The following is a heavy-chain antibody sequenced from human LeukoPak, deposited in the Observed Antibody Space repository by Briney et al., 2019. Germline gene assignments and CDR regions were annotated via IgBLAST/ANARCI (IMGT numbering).Heavy chain of an antibody. CDR1: GFNFSSYA. CDR3: ASEDN. CDR2: ISYDGSNK. Sequence: RTGRSLRLSWAAFGFNFSSYAMHWVRQAPGKGLEWVAVISYDGSNKYYADSVKGRFTISRDNSKNTLYLQMNSLRAEDTAVYYCASEDNWGQGTLVTVSS. J-gene: IGHJ4*02. V-gene: IGHV3-30-3*01.